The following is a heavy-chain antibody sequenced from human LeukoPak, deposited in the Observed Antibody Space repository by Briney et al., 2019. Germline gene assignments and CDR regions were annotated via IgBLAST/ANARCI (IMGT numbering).Heavy chain of an antibody. V-gene: IGHV3-74*01. D-gene: IGHD3-16*01. Sequence: GGSLRLSCAASGFIFSSYWMHWVRQAPGKGLVWVSRINSDGSSTSYADSVKGRFTISRDNAKNTVHLQMNSLRAEDTAVYYCAKEVGRVPILDAFDIWGQGTMVTVSS. CDR3: AKEVGRVPILDAFDI. J-gene: IGHJ3*02. CDR2: INSDGSST. CDR1: GFIFSSYW.